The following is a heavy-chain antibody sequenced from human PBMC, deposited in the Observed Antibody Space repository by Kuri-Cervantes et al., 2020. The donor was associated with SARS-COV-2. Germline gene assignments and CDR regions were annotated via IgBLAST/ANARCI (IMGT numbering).Heavy chain of an antibody. CDR3: TTDLTIFGVVIIDMDV. Sequence: GESLKISCAASGFTFSNAWMSWVRQAPGKGLEWVGRIKSKTDGGTTDYAAPVKGRFTISRDDSKNTLYLQMNSLKTEDTAVYYYTTDLTIFGVVIIDMDVWGKGTTVTVSS. CDR1: GFTFSNAW. V-gene: IGHV3-15*01. CDR2: IKSKTDGGTT. D-gene: IGHD3-3*01. J-gene: IGHJ6*03.